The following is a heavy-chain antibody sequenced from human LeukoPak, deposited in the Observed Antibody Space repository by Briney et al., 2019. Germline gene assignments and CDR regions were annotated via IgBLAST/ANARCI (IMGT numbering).Heavy chain of an antibody. CDR3: ARTQYDFWSGTYYFDY. V-gene: IGHV4-61*02. CDR2: IYTSGST. J-gene: IGHJ4*02. D-gene: IGHD3-3*01. Sequence: SQTLSLTCTVSGGSISSGSYYWSWIRQPAGKGLEWIGRIYTSGSTNYNPSLKSRVTISVDTSKNQFSLKLSSVTAADTAMYYCARTQYDFWSGTYYFDYWGQGTLVTVSS. CDR1: GGSISSGSYY.